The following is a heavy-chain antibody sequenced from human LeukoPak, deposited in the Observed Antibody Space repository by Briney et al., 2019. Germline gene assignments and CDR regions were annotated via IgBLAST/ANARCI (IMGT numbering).Heavy chain of an antibody. CDR3: AKSHSLEYRGYFDY. CDR2: ISDSGGST. Sequence: PGGSLRLSCATSGFTFSVYAMSWVRQAPGKGLERVSTISDSGGSTYYADSVKGPFTISRGNSKNTLYLLMNELSAEDTAVYYCAKSHSLEYRGYFDYWGQGTLVTVSS. J-gene: IGHJ4*02. D-gene: IGHD2/OR15-2a*01. CDR1: GFTFSVYA. V-gene: IGHV3-23*01.